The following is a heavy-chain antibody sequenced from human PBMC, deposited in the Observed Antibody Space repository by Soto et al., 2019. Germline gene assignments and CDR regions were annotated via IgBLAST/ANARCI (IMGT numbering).Heavy chain of an antibody. Sequence: SETLSLTCTVSGGSISSGGYYWSWIRQHPGKGLEWIGYIYYSGSTYYNPSLKSRVTISVDTSKNQFSLKLSSVTAADTAVYYCAREYSGYDINYYYYYGMHVWGQGTTVTVSS. CDR2: IYYSGST. CDR1: GGSISSGGYY. V-gene: IGHV4-31*03. D-gene: IGHD5-12*01. J-gene: IGHJ6*02. CDR3: AREYSGYDINYYYYYGMHV.